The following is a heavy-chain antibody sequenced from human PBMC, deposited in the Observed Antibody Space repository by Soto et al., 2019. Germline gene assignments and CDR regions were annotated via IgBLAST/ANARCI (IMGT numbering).Heavy chain of an antibody. CDR1: GYGFTTYG. Sequence: QVHLVQSGAEVKKPGASVKVSCKGSGYGFTTYGITWVRQAPGQGLEWMAWISAHNGNTNYAQKLQGRVTVTRDTSTNTAYKEVRSLRSDDTAVFYCARGRYGDYWGQGALVTVSS. V-gene: IGHV1-18*01. CDR3: ARGRYGDY. D-gene: IGHD1-1*01. CDR2: ISAHNGNT. J-gene: IGHJ4*02.